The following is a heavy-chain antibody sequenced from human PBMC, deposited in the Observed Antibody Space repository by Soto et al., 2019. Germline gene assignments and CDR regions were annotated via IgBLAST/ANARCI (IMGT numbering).Heavy chain of an antibody. Sequence: QVPLVESGGGVVQPGRSLRLSCAASGFPFSSYTMHWVRQAPGKGLEWVALISYDGGYKYYADSVRGRFTISRDSSKNTLYLQMNSLRAEDTAVYYCARGAGIAVAATSFDYWGQGTLVTVSS. CDR2: ISYDGGYK. V-gene: IGHV3-30-3*01. D-gene: IGHD6-19*01. CDR3: ARGAGIAVAATSFDY. J-gene: IGHJ4*02. CDR1: GFPFSSYT.